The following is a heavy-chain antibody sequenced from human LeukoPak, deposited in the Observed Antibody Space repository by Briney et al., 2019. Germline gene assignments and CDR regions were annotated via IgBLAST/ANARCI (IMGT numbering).Heavy chain of an antibody. CDR2: ISSSGSTI. D-gene: IGHD6-19*01. V-gene: IGHV3-11*01. CDR1: GFTFSDYY. CDR3: ARETSSGWDVKRYYFDY. J-gene: IGHJ4*02. Sequence: GGSLRLSCAASGFTFSDYYMSWIRQAPGKGLEWVSYISSSGSTIYYADSAKGRFTISRDNAKNSLYLQMNSLRAEDTAVYYCARETSSGWDVKRYYFDYWGQGTLVTVSS.